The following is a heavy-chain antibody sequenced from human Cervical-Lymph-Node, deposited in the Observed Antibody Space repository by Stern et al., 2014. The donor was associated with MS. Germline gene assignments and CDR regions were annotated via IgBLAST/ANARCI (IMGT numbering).Heavy chain of an antibody. V-gene: IGHV3-23*04. J-gene: IGHJ1*01. CDR2: ISGSGGST. CDR3: AKDQDSSGYYYPEYFQH. Sequence: EVQLVESGGGLVQPGGSLRLSCAASGFTFSSYAMSWVRQAPGKGLEWVSAISGSGGSTYYADSVKGRFTISRDNSKNTLYLQMNSLRAEDTAVYYCAKDQDSSGYYYPEYFQHWGQGTLVTVSS. D-gene: IGHD3-22*01. CDR1: GFTFSSYA.